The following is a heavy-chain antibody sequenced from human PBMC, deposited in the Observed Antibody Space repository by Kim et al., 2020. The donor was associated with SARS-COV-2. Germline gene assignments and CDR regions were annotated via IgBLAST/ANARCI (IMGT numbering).Heavy chain of an antibody. V-gene: IGHV4-59*01. J-gene: IGHJ4*02. CDR3: ARFGTGGSVFDY. CDR2: IYYSGST. Sequence: SETLSLTCTVSGGSISSYYWSWIRQPPGKGLEWIGYIYYSGSTNYNPSLKSRVTISVDTSKNQFSLKLSSVTAADTAVYYCARFGTGGSVFDYWGQGTLVTVSS. CDR1: GGSISSYY. D-gene: IGHD3-16*01.